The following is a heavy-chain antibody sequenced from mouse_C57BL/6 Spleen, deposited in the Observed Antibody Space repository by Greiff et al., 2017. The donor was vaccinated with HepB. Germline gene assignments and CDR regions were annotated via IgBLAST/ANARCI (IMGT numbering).Heavy chain of an antibody. J-gene: IGHJ2*01. CDR3: ARNPYSNYYVDY. CDR1: GFSFTSYV. D-gene: IGHD2-5*01. V-gene: IGHV2-2*01. Sequence: VMLVESGPGLLQPSQSLSITCPVSGFSFTSYVVHWVRPSPGKGLEWLGVIWSGGRTDYNEAFISRLGISKDNSKSQVFFKMNSLQAADTAIYYCARNPYSNYYVDYWGQGTTLTVSS. CDR2: IWSGGRT.